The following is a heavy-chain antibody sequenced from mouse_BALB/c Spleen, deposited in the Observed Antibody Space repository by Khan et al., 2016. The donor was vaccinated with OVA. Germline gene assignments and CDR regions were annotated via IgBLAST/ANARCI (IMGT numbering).Heavy chain of an antibody. CDR1: GYSITSDYA. Sequence: EVQLVESGPGLVKPSQSLSLTCTVTGYSITSDYAWNWIRQFPGNKLEWMGFISYSGSTSYNPSLKSRISITRDTSKNQFFLQLNSVTTEDTATYYCGRWDYDAPNYWGQGTTRTGSS. V-gene: IGHV3-2*02. J-gene: IGHJ2*01. CDR2: ISYSGST. CDR3: GRWDYDAPNY. D-gene: IGHD2-4*01.